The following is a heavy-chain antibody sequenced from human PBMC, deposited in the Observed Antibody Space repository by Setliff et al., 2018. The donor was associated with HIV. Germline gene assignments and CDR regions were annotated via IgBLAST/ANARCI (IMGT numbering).Heavy chain of an antibody. CDR2: IYYSGST. CDR1: GYSISSNTYS. V-gene: IGHV4-39*07. Sequence: SETLSLTCAVSGYSISSNTYSWVWIRQPPGKGLEWIGSIYYSGSTNYNPSLKSRVTMSVDTSKNQFSLKLSSVTAADTAVYYCARDRWFGEPDAFDIWGQGTMVTVSS. CDR3: ARDRWFGEPDAFDI. J-gene: IGHJ3*02. D-gene: IGHD3-10*01.